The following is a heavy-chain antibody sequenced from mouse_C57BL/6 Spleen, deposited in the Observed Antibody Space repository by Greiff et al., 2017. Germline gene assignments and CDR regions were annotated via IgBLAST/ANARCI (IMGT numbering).Heavy chain of an antibody. CDR1: GFTFSDAW. CDR3: TSLITTVVARIYWYFDV. V-gene: IGHV6-6*01. D-gene: IGHD1-1*01. Sequence: EVQLVESGGGLVQPGGSMKLSCAASGFTFSDAWMDWVRQSPEKGLEWVAEIRNKANNHATYYAESVKGRFTISRDDSKSSVYLQMNSLRAEDTGIYYCTSLITTVVARIYWYFDVWGTGTTVTVSS. CDR2: IRNKANNHAT. J-gene: IGHJ1*03.